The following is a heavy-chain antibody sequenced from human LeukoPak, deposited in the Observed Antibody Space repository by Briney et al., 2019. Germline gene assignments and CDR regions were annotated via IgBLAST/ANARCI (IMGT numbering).Heavy chain of an antibody. V-gene: IGHV1-18*01. CDR2: ISAYNGNT. J-gene: IGHJ4*02. D-gene: IGHD5-18*01. CDR3: VRDLGVDTSMIFFDY. Sequence: GASVKVSCKASGYTFTDFGVSWVRQAPGQGLEWMGWISAYNGNTNYVQEFQGRVTMTTDISTSTAYMELRSLRSDDTAVFYCVRDLGVDTSMIFFDYWGQGTRVTVSS. CDR1: GYTFTDFG.